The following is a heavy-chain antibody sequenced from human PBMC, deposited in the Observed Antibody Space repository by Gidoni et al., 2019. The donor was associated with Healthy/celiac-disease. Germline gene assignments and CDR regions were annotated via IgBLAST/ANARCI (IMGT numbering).Heavy chain of an antibody. CDR1: AFTLSSYG. V-gene: IGHV3-30*18. CDR3: AKDSARALTGYIYYDGMDV. D-gene: IGHD3-9*01. CDR2: ISYDGINK. Sequence: QVQLVESGGGVVQPGRSLRRTCRTSAFTLSSYGRHGVRQAPGKGLEWVAVISYDGINKYYADSVKGRFTISRDNSKNTLYLQMNSLRAEDTAVYYCAKDSARALTGYIYYDGMDVWGQGTTVTVSS. J-gene: IGHJ6*02.